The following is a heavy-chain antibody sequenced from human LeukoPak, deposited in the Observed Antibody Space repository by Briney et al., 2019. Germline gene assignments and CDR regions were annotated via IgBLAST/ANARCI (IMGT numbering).Heavy chain of an antibody. J-gene: IGHJ4*02. D-gene: IGHD3-10*01. CDR3: ARTIPYGSGRQHPGKYYFDY. V-gene: IGHV3-53*01. Sequence: GGSLRLSCAASGFTVSSIYMSWVRQAPGKGLEWVSVIYSGGNTYYADSVKGRFTISRDNSKNTVYFQLDSLRAEDTAVYYCARTIPYGSGRQHPGKYYFDYWGQGTLVTVSS. CDR2: IYSGGNT. CDR1: GFTVSSIY.